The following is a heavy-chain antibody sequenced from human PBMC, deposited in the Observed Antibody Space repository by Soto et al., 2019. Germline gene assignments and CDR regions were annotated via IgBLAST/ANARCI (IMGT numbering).Heavy chain of an antibody. Sequence: GGSLRLSCAASGFTFSSYSMNWVRQAPGKGLEWVSYISSSSSTIYYADSVKGRFTISRDNAKNSLYLQMNSLRDEDTAVYYCARGLLLWFGELLGWFDPWGQGTLVTVSS. D-gene: IGHD3-10*01. J-gene: IGHJ5*02. CDR1: GFTFSSYS. CDR3: ARGLLLWFGELLGWFDP. CDR2: ISSSSSTI. V-gene: IGHV3-48*02.